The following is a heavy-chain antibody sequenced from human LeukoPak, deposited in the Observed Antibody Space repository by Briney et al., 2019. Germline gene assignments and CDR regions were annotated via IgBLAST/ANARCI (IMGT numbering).Heavy chain of an antibody. V-gene: IGHV3-23*01. D-gene: IGHD5-12*01. CDR1: GFTFSSYA. Sequence: GGSLRLSCAASGFTFSSYAMSWVRLAPGKGLEWLSGIGGSGGSTYYADSVKGRFTISRDNSKNTLYLQMNSLRAEDTAVYYCARGPSGYHNTGGQGTLVTVSS. J-gene: IGHJ4*02. CDR3: ARGPSGYHNT. CDR2: IGGSGGST.